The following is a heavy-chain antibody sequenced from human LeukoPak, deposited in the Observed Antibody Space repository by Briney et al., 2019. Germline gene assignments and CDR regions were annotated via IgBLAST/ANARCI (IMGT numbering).Heavy chain of an antibody. Sequence: SETLSLTCTVSDGSISTYYRSWIRQPPGKGLEWIGYIYYSGTTNYNPSLKSRVTISLDTSKKQFSLKLSSVTAADTAVYYCARKTGIFLFDYWGQGALVTVSS. D-gene: IGHD3-9*01. CDR2: IYYSGTT. V-gene: IGHV4-59*08. J-gene: IGHJ4*02. CDR3: ARKTGIFLFDY. CDR1: DGSISTYY.